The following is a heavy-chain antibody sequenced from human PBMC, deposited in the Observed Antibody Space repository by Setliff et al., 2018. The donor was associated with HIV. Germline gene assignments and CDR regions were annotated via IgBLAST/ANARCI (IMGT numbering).Heavy chain of an antibody. CDR3: ARGLQRKNGLHSYHYYMDI. J-gene: IGHJ6*03. Sequence: SETLSLTCAVSGGSISGYYWNWIRQSAGKGLEWIGRIYTSGSTKYNPSFESRVTLSVDTSKNQVSLKVNYVTAADTALYFCARGLQRKNGLHSYHYYMDIWGKGTTVTVSS. D-gene: IGHD6-25*01. CDR2: IYTSGST. V-gene: IGHV4-4*07. CDR1: GGSISGYY.